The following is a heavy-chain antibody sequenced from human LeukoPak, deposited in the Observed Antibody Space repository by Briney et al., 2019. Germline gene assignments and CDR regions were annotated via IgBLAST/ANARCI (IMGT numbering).Heavy chain of an antibody. D-gene: IGHD2-15*01. CDR1: GYTFTSYG. V-gene: IGHV1-18*01. CDR3: AREAYCSGGSCHEGFDY. CDR2: ISAYNGNT. Sequence: ASVKVSCKASGYTFTSYGISWVRQAPGQGLEWMGWISAYNGNTNYALKLQGRVTMTTDTSTSTAYMELRSLRSDDTAVYYCAREAYCSGGSCHEGFDYWGQGTLVTVSS. J-gene: IGHJ4*02.